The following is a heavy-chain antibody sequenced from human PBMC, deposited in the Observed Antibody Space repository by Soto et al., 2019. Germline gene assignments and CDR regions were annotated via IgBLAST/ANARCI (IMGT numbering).Heavy chain of an antibody. V-gene: IGHV1-46*01. D-gene: IGHD3-3*01. Sequence: ASVKVSCKASGYTFTSYYMHWVRQAPGQGLEWMGIINPSGGSTSYAQKFQGRVTMTRDTSTSTAYMELRSLRSEDTAVYYCARKYYDFWSGYPDNDYWGQGTLVTVSS. CDR3: ARKYYDFWSGYPDNDY. CDR1: GYTFTSYY. J-gene: IGHJ4*02. CDR2: INPSGGST.